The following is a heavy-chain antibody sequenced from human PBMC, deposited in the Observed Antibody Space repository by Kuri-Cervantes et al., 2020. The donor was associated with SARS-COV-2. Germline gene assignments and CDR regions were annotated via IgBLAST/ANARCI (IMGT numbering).Heavy chain of an antibody. D-gene: IGHD3-22*01. Sequence: GGSLRLSCAASGFTFSSYAMSWVRQAPGKGLEWVSAISGSGGSTYYADSVKGRFTISRDNSKNTLYLQMNSLRAEDTAVYYCANGYDSSGYYPNYAFDIWGQGTMVTVSS. V-gene: IGHV3-23*01. CDR3: ANGYDSSGYYPNYAFDI. CDR2: ISGSGGST. CDR1: GFTFSSYA. J-gene: IGHJ3*02.